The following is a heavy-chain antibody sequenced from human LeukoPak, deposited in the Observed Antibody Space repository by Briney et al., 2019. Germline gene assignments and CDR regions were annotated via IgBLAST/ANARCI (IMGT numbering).Heavy chain of an antibody. CDR1: WAPMSSPSW. CDR2: ISHSGST. D-gene: IGHD3-16*01. J-gene: IGHJ4*02. CDR3: PSGANYVWGT. Sequence: SETLSLTCAVSWAPMSSPSWLCWVRQPPGKGLEWIGEISHSGSTKHNPPLKRRVTMSIALSQNQFPLNLTSVTAADTAVYYCPSGANYVWGTWGQGTLVTVSS. V-gene: IGHV4-4*02.